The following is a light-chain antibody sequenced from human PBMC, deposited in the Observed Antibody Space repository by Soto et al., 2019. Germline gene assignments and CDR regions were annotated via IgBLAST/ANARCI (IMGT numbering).Light chain of an antibody. CDR2: GAS. V-gene: IGKV1-6*01. J-gene: IGKJ2*01. CDR1: QDIRNY. CDR3: LQDYDFPYT. Sequence: AIQVTQSPTSLSASVGDRVAITCRSSQDIRNYLGWYQQKPGKAPQLLIYGASTLHTGVPSTFTGSGSGTDFTLTINDLQPEDVATYFCLQDYDFPYTFGQGTKVDIK.